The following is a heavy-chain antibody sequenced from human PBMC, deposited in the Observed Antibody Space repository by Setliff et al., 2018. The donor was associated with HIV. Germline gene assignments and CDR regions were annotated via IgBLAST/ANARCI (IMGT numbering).Heavy chain of an antibody. CDR3: TRDYRNLGFDL. Sequence: PGGSLRLSCAASGFTFSNYGMYWVRQAPGKGLVYVSHINGDGSTTTYADSVKGRFTISRDNAKNTLYLQMNSLRAEDTAVYYCTRDYRNLGFDLWGRGSLVTVSS. V-gene: IGHV3-74*01. CDR1: GFTFSNYG. J-gene: IGHJ2*01. D-gene: IGHD4-4*01. CDR2: INGDGSTT.